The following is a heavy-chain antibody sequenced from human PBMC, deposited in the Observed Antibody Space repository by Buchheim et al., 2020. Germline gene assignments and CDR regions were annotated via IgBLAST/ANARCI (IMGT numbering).Heavy chain of an antibody. Sequence: EVQLVESGGGLVQPGGSLRLSCTASGFTFSSYSMTWFRQAPGKGLEWVSSISSSSGYMFYADSVKGRFTISRDNAKNSLYLQMNSLRAEDTAVYYCARDITEGSACVDYWGQGT. V-gene: IGHV3-21*01. CDR3: ARDITEGSACVDY. D-gene: IGHD6-19*01. CDR1: GFTFSSYS. CDR2: ISSSSGYM. J-gene: IGHJ4*01.